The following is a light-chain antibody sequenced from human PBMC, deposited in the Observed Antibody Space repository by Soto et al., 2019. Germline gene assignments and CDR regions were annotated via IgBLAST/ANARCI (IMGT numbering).Light chain of an antibody. CDR2: VSS. J-gene: IGKJ2*01. CDR1: QSVSNNY. V-gene: IGKV3-20*01. Sequence: EVVLTQSPGTLSLSPGERATLSCRASQSVSNNYLAWYQQKTGQAPRLLIFVSSDRATGIPDRFSGSGSGTDFTLTISRLEPEDFAMYDCQQYGSSPPYTFGLGTKLESK. CDR3: QQYGSSPPYT.